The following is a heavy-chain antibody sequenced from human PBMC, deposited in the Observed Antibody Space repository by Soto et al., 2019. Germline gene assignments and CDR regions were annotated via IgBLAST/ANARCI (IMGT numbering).Heavy chain of an antibody. V-gene: IGHV1-69*01. J-gene: IGHJ6*02. CDR3: ARAPIVVVVAATPDYYYGMDV. D-gene: IGHD2-15*01. CDR1: GGTFSSYA. CDR2: IIPIFGTA. Sequence: QVQLVQSGAEVKKPGSSVKVSCKASGGTFSSYAISWVRQAPGQGLEWMGGIIPIFGTANYAQKFQGRVRITADESTSTAYIELSSLRAEDTAVYYCARAPIVVVVAATPDYYYGMDVWGQGTTVTGSS.